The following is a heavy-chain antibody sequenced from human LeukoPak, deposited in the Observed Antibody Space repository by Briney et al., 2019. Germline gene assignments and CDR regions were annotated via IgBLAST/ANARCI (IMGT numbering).Heavy chain of an antibody. D-gene: IGHD2-15*01. J-gene: IGHJ2*01. CDR2: IYPGDSDT. CDR1: GYSLTSYW. Sequence: GESLKISCKGSGYSLTSYWIGWVRQMPGKGLEWMGIIYPGDSDTRYSPSFQGQVTISADKSISTAYLQWSSLKASDTGMYYCARRVVGPYWYLDLWGRGTLVTVSS. V-gene: IGHV5-51*01. CDR3: ARRVVGPYWYLDL.